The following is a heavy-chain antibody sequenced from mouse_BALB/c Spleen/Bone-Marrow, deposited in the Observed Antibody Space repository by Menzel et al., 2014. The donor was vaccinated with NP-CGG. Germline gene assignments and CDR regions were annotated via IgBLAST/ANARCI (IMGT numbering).Heavy chain of an antibody. CDR3: ASFGFAY. CDR1: GYSFTDYY. CDR2: INPYNGAT. Sequence: EVQLQESGPELVKPGASVKISCKASGYSFTDYYMHWVKQSHVKSLEWIGRINPYNGATSYNQNFKDKASLTVDKSSRTAYMELHSLTSEDSAVYYCASFGFAYWGQGTLVTVSA. J-gene: IGHJ3*01. V-gene: IGHV1-26*01.